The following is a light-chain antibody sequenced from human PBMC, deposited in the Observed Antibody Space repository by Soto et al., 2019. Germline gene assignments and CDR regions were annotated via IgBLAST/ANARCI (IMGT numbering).Light chain of an antibody. J-gene: IGLJ1*01. CDR3: SSHKSSSIYG. CDR1: SSDVGGYNY. V-gene: IGLV2-14*01. Sequence: QSVLTQPASVSGSPGQSITISCTGTSSDVGGYNYVSWYQQHPGKAPKLMIYEVSNRPSGVSNRFSGSKSGNTASLTISGLQAEDEAPYYGSSHKSSSIYGFGTGTKVTVL. CDR2: EVS.